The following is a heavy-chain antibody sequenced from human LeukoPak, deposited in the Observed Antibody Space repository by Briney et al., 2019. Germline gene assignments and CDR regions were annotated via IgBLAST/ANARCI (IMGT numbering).Heavy chain of an antibody. V-gene: IGHV3-7*03. CDR2: IKQDGSEK. Sequence: GGSLRLSCAASGSTFSSYWMSWVRQAPGKGLEWVANIKQDGSEKYYVDSVKGRFTISRDNAKNSLYLQMNSLRAEDTAVYYCARDSPLYGSGNYYYYYGMDVWGKGTTVTVSS. CDR3: ARDSPLYGSGNYYYYYGMDV. D-gene: IGHD3-10*01. J-gene: IGHJ6*04. CDR1: GSTFSSYW.